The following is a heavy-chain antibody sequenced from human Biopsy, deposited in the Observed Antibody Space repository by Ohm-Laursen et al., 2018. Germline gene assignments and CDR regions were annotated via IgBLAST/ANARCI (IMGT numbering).Heavy chain of an antibody. D-gene: IGHD5/OR15-5a*01. CDR3: ARVTLPLYLDY. CDR2: TSGYNGNT. Sequence: GASVKVSCKASGYSFTSYGISWVRQAPGEGLEWMGRTSGYNGNTNYAQKFQGRVTMTADTSTSTVYMEVRGLRSDDTAVYYCARVTLPLYLDYWGQGTRVSISS. J-gene: IGHJ4*02. V-gene: IGHV1-18*01. CDR1: GYSFTSYG.